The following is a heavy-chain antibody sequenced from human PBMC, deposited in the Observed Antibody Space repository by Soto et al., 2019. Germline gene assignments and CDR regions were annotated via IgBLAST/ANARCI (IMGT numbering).Heavy chain of an antibody. D-gene: IGHD2-15*01. CDR1: GYSFTSYW. V-gene: IGHV5-51*01. CDR2: IYPGDSDT. J-gene: IGHJ6*03. CDR3: ARRKFQDCSGGSCYSYPAYYPDG. Sequence: GESLKISCKGSGYSFTSYWIGWVRQMPGKGLEWMGIIYPGDSDTRYSPSFQGQVTISADKSISTAYLQWSSLKASDTAMYYCARRKFQDCSGGSCYSYPAYYPDGSGKGTTVTVSS.